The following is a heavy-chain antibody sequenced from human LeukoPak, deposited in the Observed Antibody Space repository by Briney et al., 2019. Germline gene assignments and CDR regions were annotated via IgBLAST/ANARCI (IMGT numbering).Heavy chain of an antibody. Sequence: GGSLRLSCSGSGFTFSSYTMNWVRQAPGKGLERVSSISSSSSSISYADSVKGRFTISRDNSKNTLYLQMNSLRAEDTAVYYCARDWCCSTSCYSGSFYAFDIWGQGTMVTVSS. CDR1: GFTFSSYT. V-gene: IGHV3-21*04. D-gene: IGHD2-2*02. CDR2: ISSSSSSI. CDR3: ARDWCCSTSCYSGSFYAFDI. J-gene: IGHJ3*02.